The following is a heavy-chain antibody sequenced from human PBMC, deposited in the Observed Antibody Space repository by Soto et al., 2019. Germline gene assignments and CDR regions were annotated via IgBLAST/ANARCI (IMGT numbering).Heavy chain of an antibody. D-gene: IGHD2-15*01. CDR1: GGSFSGYY. V-gene: IGHV4-34*01. CDR3: ARGRIAGY. J-gene: IGHJ4*02. Sequence: SETLSLTCAVYGGSFSGYYWSWIRQPPGKGLEWIGEINHSGSTNYNPSLKSRVTISVDTSKNQFSLKLSSVTAADTAVYYCARGRIAGYWGQGTLVPVSS. CDR2: INHSGST.